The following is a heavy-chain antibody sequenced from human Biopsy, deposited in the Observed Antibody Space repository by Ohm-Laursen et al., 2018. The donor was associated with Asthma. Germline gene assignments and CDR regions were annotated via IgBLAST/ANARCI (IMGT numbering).Heavy chain of an antibody. Sequence: ASVKVSCKTSGYTFSSAGITWVRQAPGQGLEWMGWISVYNSNTKVAQKLQDRVTMITDTSTSTAYMELRSLRSDDTAVYFCARAVDYSHYYGIDVWGQGTTVTVS. D-gene: IGHD3-10*01. CDR2: ISVYNSNT. J-gene: IGHJ6*02. CDR1: GYTFSSAG. CDR3: ARAVDYSHYYGIDV. V-gene: IGHV1-18*01.